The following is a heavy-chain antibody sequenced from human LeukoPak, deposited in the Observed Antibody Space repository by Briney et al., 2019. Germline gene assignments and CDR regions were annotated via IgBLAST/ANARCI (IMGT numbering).Heavy chain of an antibody. J-gene: IGHJ5*02. CDR3: ARDYPIVVVPAARAGNWFDP. V-gene: IGHV1-69*01. D-gene: IGHD2-2*01. Sequence: AASVKVSCQASGGTFSSYAISWVRQAPGQGLEWVGGINPFFGNANYPQKFQGRVTITADESTSTADMELSSLRSEDTAVYYCARDYPIVVVPAARAGNWFDPWGQGTLVTVSS. CDR1: GGTFSSYA. CDR2: INPFFGNA.